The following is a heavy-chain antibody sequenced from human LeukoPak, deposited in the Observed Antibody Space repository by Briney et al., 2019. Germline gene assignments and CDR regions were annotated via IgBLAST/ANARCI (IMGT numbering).Heavy chain of an antibody. CDR3: ARRYYYGSGTGV. CDR2: INHSGST. J-gene: IGHJ6*04. V-gene: IGHV4-34*01. D-gene: IGHD3-10*01. Sequence: SETLSITCAVYGGSFSGYYWSWIRQPPGKGLEWIGEINHSGSTNYNPSLKSRVTISVDTSKNQFSLKLSSVTAADTAVYYCARRYYYGSGTGVWGKGTTVTVSS. CDR1: GGSFSGYY.